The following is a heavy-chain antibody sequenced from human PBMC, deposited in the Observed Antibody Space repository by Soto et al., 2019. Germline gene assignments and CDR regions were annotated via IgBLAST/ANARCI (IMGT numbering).Heavy chain of an antibody. CDR3: AAANNTSPFDY. V-gene: IGHV1-58*01. Sequence: QMQLVQSGPEVKKPGTSVKVSCTASGFTFADSAVQWVRQARGQRLEWIGRIVVDSGNTKYAQKFPERVTITWDMSTSTAYMELSSLRSEDTAVYYCAAANNTSPFDYWGQGTLVTVSS. J-gene: IGHJ4*02. CDR1: GFTFADSA. D-gene: IGHD1-26*01. CDR2: IVVDSGNT.